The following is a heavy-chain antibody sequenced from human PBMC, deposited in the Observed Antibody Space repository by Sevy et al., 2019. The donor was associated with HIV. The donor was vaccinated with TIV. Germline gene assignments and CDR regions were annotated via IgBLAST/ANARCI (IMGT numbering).Heavy chain of an antibody. CDR1: GFTFGDYA. J-gene: IGHJ4*02. CDR2: IRSKTFGGTT. CDR3: TSTYYYGSRWDY. D-gene: IGHD3-10*01. V-gene: IGHV3-49*04. Sequence: GGSLRLSCTASGFTFGDYAMSWVRQAPGKGLEWVGFIRSKTFGGTTEYAASVKDRFTISRDDSKSIAYLQMNSLKTEDTAVYYCTSTYYYGSRWDYWGQGTLVTVSS.